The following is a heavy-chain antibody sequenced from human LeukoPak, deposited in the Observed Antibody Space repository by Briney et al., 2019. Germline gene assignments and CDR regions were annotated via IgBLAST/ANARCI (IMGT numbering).Heavy chain of an antibody. D-gene: IGHD3-3*01. J-gene: IGHJ5*02. CDR3: ARDPYYDFWSGYLTGGNLFDP. CDR2: INPNSGGT. Sequence: EASVKVSCKASGYTFIGYYMHWVRQAPGQGLEWMGWINPNSGGTNYAQKFQGRVTMTRDTSISTAYMELSRLRSDDTAVYYCARDPYYDFWSGYLTGGNLFDPWGQGTLVTVSS. V-gene: IGHV1-2*02. CDR1: GYTFIGYY.